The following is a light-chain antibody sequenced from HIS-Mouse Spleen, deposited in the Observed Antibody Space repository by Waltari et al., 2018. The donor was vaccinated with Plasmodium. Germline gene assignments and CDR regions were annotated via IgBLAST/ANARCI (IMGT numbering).Light chain of an antibody. V-gene: IGLV1-47*01. J-gene: IGLJ2*01. CDR3: AAWDDSLSGPV. CDR1: GSTLRSNV. Sequence: QSVLTQPPSASGTPGKRVTLSCSGSGSTLRSNVVSRYQHLPGTAPKLRIYRNNQRPSGVPDRFSGSKSGTSASLAISGLRSEDEADYYCAAWDDSLSGPVFGGGTKLTVL. CDR2: RNN.